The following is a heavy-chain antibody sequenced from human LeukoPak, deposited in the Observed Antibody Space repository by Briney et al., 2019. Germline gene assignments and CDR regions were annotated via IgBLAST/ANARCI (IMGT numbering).Heavy chain of an antibody. V-gene: IGHV3-66*01. CDR1: GFTVSTNY. J-gene: IGHJ4*02. CDR3: ARDRGYGSSWYIIY. D-gene: IGHD6-13*01. CDR2: INSGGST. Sequence: QSGGSLRLSCAASGFTVSTNYMSWVRQAPGKGLEWVSVINSGGSTYYADSVKGRFTFSRDNSKNTLYLHMNSLRAEDTAVYYCARDRGYGSSWYIIYWGQGTLVTVSS.